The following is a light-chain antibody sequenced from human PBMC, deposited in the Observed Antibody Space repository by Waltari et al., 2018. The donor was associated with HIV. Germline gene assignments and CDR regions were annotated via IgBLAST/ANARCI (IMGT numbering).Light chain of an antibody. CDR3: TSYAGSNNLV. CDR2: EVF. CDR1: SSDVGGYNY. Sequence: QSALTQPPSASGSPGQSVTISCSGKSSDVGGYNYVSWYQQHPGKAPKLMMYEVFKRPSGVPDRFSCSKAGNTASLTVSGLQAEDEADYYCTSYAGSNNLVFGGGTKLTVL. J-gene: IGLJ2*01. V-gene: IGLV2-8*01.